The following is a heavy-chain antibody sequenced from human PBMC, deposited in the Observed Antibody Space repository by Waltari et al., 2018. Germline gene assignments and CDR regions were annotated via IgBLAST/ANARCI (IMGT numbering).Heavy chain of an antibody. D-gene: IGHD3-3*01. J-gene: IGHJ6*03. V-gene: IGHV1-46*01. CDR2: VDARGGRQ. Sequence: QVQLVQSGAEVKKPGASVKVSCKASGYTFTSYYMHWVRQAPGHGLWGMGSVDARGGRQRYEKSDTGRVTLTRDTFTSTVYMELRSLGSEDTAVYYCARALGAFFGVVINAGLYYMDVWGKGTTVTVSS. CDR3: ARALGAFFGVVINAGLYYMDV. CDR1: GYTFTSYY.